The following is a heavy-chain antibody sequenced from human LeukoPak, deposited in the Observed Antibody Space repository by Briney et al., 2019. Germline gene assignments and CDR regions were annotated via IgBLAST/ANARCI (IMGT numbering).Heavy chain of an antibody. CDR3: ARDLYDSGAYPSPIDY. CDR1: GFTLSSHS. CDR2: ISNSSSYI. D-gene: IGHD3-22*01. J-gene: IGHJ4*02. V-gene: IGHV3-21*01. Sequence: PGGSLRLSCAAYGFTLSSHSMNWVRQAPGKGLEWVSSISNSSSYIHSADSVKGRFTISRDNAKNSLYLQMNSLRAEDTAVYYCARDLYDSGAYPSPIDYWGQGTLVTVSS.